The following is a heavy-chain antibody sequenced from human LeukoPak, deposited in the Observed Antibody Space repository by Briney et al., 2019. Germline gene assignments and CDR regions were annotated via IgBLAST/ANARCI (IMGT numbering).Heavy chain of an antibody. V-gene: IGHV3-23*01. CDR1: GFTFSSFS. J-gene: IGHJ4*02. Sequence: GGSLRLSCAASGFTFSSFSMTWVRQAPGKGLEWVSSIIVSGTTYYADSVKGRFTISRDSFRGTLFLQMDSLRVEDTAVYFCAKGSVGNTDFASWGQGALVTVSS. CDR2: IIVSGTT. CDR3: AKGSVGNTDFAS.